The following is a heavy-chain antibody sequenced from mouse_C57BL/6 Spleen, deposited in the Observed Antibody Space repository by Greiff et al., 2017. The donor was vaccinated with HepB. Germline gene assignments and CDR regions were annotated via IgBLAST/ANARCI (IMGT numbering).Heavy chain of an antibody. CDR3: TGGLRRLYAMDY. CDR1: GYTFTSYW. CDR2: IYPGNSDT. D-gene: IGHD2-4*01. V-gene: IGHV1-5*01. J-gene: IGHJ4*01. Sequence: VQLQQSGTVLARPGASVKMSCKTSGYTFTSYWMHWVKQRPGQGLEWIGAIYPGNSDTSYNQKFKGKAKLTAVTSASTAYMELSSLTNEDSAVYYCTGGLRRLYAMDYWGQGTSVTVSS.